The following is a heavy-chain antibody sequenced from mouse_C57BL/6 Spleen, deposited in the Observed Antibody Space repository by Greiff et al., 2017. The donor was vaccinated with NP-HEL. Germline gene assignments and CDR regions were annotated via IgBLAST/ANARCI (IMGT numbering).Heavy chain of an antibody. Sequence: EVKLQESGPGLVKPSQSLSLTCSVTGYSITSGYYWNWIRQFPGNKLEWMGYISYDGSNNYNPSLKNRISITRDTSKNQFFLKLNSVTTEDTATYYCARGGPGYPFAYWGQGTLVTVSA. CDR2: ISYDGSN. V-gene: IGHV3-6*01. D-gene: IGHD3-2*02. J-gene: IGHJ3*01. CDR1: GYSITSGYY. CDR3: ARGGPGYPFAY.